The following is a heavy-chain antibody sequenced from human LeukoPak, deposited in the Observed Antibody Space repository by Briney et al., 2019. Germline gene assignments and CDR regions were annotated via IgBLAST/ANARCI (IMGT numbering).Heavy chain of an antibody. CDR2: IIPIFGTA. Sequence: ASVKVSCKASGGTFSSYAISWVRQAPGQGLEWMGGIIPIFGTANYAQKFQGRVTITADESTSTAYMELSSLRSEDTAVYYCARANDFWSYAFDVWGQGTMVTVSS. J-gene: IGHJ3*01. V-gene: IGHV1-69*13. D-gene: IGHD3-3*01. CDR3: ARANDFWSYAFDV. CDR1: GGTFSSYA.